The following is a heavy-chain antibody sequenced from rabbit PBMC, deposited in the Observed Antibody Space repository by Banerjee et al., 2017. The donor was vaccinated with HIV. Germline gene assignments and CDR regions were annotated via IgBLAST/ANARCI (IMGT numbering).Heavy chain of an antibody. J-gene: IGHJ3*01. CDR2: IYTGSSGST. Sequence: QSLEESGGDLVKPGASLTLTCTASGFTFSSYWMCWVRQAPGKGLEWIACIYTGSSGSTYYANWAKGRFTISKTSSTTVTLQMTSLTAADTATYFCARERIAGVFGYGYPLWGQGTLVTVS. V-gene: IGHV1S40*01. D-gene: IGHD6-1*01. CDR1: GFTFSSYW. CDR3: ARERIAGVFGYGYPL.